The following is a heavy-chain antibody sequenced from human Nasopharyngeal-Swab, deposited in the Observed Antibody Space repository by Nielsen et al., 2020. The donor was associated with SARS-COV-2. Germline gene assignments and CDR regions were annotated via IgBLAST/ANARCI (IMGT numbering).Heavy chain of an antibody. D-gene: IGHD3-9*01. Sequence: GESLKISCAASGFTFSSYAMSWVRQAPGKGLEWVSAISGSGGSTYYADSVKGRFTISRDNSKNTLYLQMNSLRAEDTAVYYCAREGNYDILTGYVYGMDVWGQGTTGTVSS. CDR1: GFTFSSYA. J-gene: IGHJ6*02. V-gene: IGHV3-23*01. CDR3: AREGNYDILTGYVYGMDV. CDR2: ISGSGGST.